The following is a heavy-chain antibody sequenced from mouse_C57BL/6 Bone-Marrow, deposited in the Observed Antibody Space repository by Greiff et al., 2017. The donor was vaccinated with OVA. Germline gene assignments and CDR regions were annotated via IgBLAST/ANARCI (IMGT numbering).Heavy chain of an antibody. CDR1: GYTFTSYW. V-gene: IGHV1-72*01. Sequence: VQLQQPGAELVKPGASVKLSCKASGYTFTSYWMHWVKQRPGRGLEWIGRIDPNSGGTKYNEKFKSKATLTVDKPSSTAYMQLSSLASEDSAVCYCARAVFTMITTNWYFDVWGTGTTVTVSS. CDR3: ARAVFTMITTNWYFDV. J-gene: IGHJ1*03. CDR2: IDPNSGGT. D-gene: IGHD2-4*01.